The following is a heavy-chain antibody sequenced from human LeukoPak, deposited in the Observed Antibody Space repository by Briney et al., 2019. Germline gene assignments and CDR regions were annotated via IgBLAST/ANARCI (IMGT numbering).Heavy chain of an antibody. Sequence: ASLKVSCKASGYTFTGYYMHWVRQAPGQGLEWMGWINPNSGGTNYAQKFQGRVTMTRDTSISTAYMELSRLRSDDTAVYYCARDRKSGSYYRGLDYWGQGTLVTVSS. V-gene: IGHV1-2*02. CDR2: INPNSGGT. CDR3: ARDRKSGSYYRGLDY. CDR1: GYTFTGYY. J-gene: IGHJ4*02. D-gene: IGHD1-26*01.